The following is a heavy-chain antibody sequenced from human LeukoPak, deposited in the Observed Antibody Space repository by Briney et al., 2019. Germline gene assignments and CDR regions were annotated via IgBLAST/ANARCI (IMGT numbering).Heavy chain of an antibody. D-gene: IGHD1-26*01. CDR3: ARAARYSGSSRPWGNWFDP. CDR2: IYSGGST. J-gene: IGHJ5*02. V-gene: IGHV3-53*01. Sequence: GGSLRLSCAASGFTVSSNYMSWVRQAPGKGLEWVSVIYSGGSTYYADSVKGRFTISRDNSKNTLYLQMNSLRAEDTAVYYCARAARYSGSSRPWGNWFDPWGQGTLVTVSS. CDR1: GFTVSSNY.